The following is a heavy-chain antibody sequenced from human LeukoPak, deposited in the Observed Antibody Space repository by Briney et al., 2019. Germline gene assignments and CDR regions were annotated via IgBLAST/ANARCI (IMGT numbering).Heavy chain of an antibody. V-gene: IGHV3-23*01. J-gene: IGHJ4*02. CDR2: ISGSGGST. CDR3: AKEGDRSNWHFDY. Sequence: GGSLRLSCAASGFTFSSYAMSWVRQAPGKGLEWVSAISGSGGSTYYADSVKGRFTISSDNPQNTLYLQMNGLRAEDTAVYYCAKEGDRSNWHFDYWGQGTLVTVSS. CDR1: GFTFSSYA. D-gene: IGHD1-1*01.